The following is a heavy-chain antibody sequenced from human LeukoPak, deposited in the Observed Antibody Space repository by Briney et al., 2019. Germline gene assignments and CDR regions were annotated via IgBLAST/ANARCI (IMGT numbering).Heavy chain of an antibody. D-gene: IGHD5-24*01. Sequence: GASVKVSCKASGYTFTSYAMNWVRQAPGQGLEWMGWINTNTGNPTYAQGFTGRFVFSLDTSVSTAYLQISSLKAEDTAVYYCARKATLPPFEYYYYDMDVWGQGTTVTVSS. CDR1: GYTFTSYA. V-gene: IGHV7-4-1*02. J-gene: IGHJ6*02. CDR3: ARKATLPPFEYYYYDMDV. CDR2: INTNTGNP.